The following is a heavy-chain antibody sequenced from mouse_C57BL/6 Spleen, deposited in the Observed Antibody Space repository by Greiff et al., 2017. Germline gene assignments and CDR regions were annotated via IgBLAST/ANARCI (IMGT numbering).Heavy chain of an antibody. V-gene: IGHV1-15*01. Sequence: QVHVKQSGAELVRPGASVTLSCKASGYTFTDYEMHWVKQTPVHGLEWIGAIDPETGGTAYNQKFKGKAILTADKSSSTAYMELRSLTSEDSAVYYCTRDYYGSSYTVGYWGQGTTLTVSS. D-gene: IGHD1-1*01. CDR3: TRDYYGSSYTVGY. CDR2: IDPETGGT. CDR1: GYTFTDYE. J-gene: IGHJ2*01.